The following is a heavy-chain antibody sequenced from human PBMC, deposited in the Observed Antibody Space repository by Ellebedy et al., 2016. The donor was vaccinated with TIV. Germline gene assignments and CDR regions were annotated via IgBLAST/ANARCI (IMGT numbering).Heavy chain of an antibody. CDR2: IIPILGIA. Sequence: AASVKVSCKASGGTFSSYAISWVRQAPGQGLEWMGRIIPILGIANYAQKFQGRVTITADKSTSTAYMELSSLRSEDTAVYYCAFSVRGLSGYYYGMDVWGQGTTVTGSS. V-gene: IGHV1-69*04. CDR3: AFSVRGLSGYYYGMDV. CDR1: GGTFSSYA. D-gene: IGHD3-16*02. J-gene: IGHJ6*02.